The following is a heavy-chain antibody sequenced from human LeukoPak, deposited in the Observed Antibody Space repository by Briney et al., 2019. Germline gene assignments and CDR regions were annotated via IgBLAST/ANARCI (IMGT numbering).Heavy chain of an antibody. CDR3: ARGIPHTFGLDY. J-gene: IGHJ4*02. D-gene: IGHD2-2*02. CDR1: GFSFSTYS. Sequence: RGSLRLSCAASGFSFSTYSMNWVRQPPGKGLEWVSSISGSSGAMYYADSLKGRFTISRDNARNSLYLQMHSLRAEDTAVYYCARGIPHTFGLDYWGQGTLVTVSS. V-gene: IGHV3-21*01. CDR2: ISGSSGAM.